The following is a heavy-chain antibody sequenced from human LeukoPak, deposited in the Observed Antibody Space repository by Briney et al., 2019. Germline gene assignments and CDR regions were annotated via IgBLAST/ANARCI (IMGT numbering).Heavy chain of an antibody. Sequence: ETLSLTCTVSGGSISSYYWSWIRQPPGKGLEWVSAISGSGGSTYYADSVKGRFTISRDNSKNTLYLQMNSLRAEDTAVYYCAKDLSMIVVVTLGYWGQGTLVTVSS. CDR1: GGSISSYY. CDR3: AKDLSMIVVVTLGY. CDR2: ISGSGGST. J-gene: IGHJ4*02. V-gene: IGHV3-23*01. D-gene: IGHD3-22*01.